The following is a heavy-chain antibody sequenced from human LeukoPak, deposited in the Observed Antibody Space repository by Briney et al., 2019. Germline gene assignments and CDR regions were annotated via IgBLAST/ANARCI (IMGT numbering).Heavy chain of an antibody. Sequence: GGSLRLSCAASGFTFSSYGMHWVRQAPGKGLEWVAVMSYDGSNKFYADSVKGRFTISRDNSKNTLYLQMNSLRAEDTAVYYCAKDPPVYCSSTSCFDYWGQGTLVTVSS. J-gene: IGHJ4*02. CDR1: GFTFSSYG. CDR3: AKDPPVYCSSTSCFDY. CDR2: MSYDGSNK. D-gene: IGHD2-2*01. V-gene: IGHV3-30*18.